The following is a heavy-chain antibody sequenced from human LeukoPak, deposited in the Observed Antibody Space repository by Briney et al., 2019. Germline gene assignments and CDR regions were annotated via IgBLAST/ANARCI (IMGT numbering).Heavy chain of an antibody. Sequence: SETLSLTCTVSGGSISSSSYYWGWIRQPPGKGLEWIGSIYYSGSTYYNPSLKSRVTISVDTSKNQFSLKLSSVTAADTAVYYCARGRLDYDILTGSWYFDLWGRGTLVTVSS. CDR2: IYYSGST. V-gene: IGHV4-39*07. J-gene: IGHJ2*01. D-gene: IGHD3-9*01. CDR1: GGSISSSSYY. CDR3: ARGRLDYDILTGSWYFDL.